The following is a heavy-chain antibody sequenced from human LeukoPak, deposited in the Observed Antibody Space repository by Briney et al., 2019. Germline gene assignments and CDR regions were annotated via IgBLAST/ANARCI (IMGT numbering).Heavy chain of an antibody. CDR3: ARDKVQRWLQGDAFDI. D-gene: IGHD5-24*01. CDR2: IIPIFGTA. Sequence: SVKVSCKASGGTFSSYAISWVRQAPGQGLEWMGGIIPIFGTANYAEKFQGRVTITADESTNTAYMELSSLRSEDTAVYYCARDKVQRWLQGDAFDIWGQGTMVTVSS. J-gene: IGHJ3*02. V-gene: IGHV1-69*01. CDR1: GGTFSSYA.